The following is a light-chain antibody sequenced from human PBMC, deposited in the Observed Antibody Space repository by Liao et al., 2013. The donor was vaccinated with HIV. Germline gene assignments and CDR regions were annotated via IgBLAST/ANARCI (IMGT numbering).Light chain of an antibody. V-gene: IGLV3-21*01. J-gene: IGLJ1*01. CDR2: YDS. Sequence: SYVLTQSPSVSVAPGKTARLTCGGNNIGSKTVHWYQKKPGQSPVLVITYDSGRPSGIPERFSGSNSGNTATLTISGTQAMDEADYYCQAWDSTIAYVFGSGTKVTVL. CDR1: NIGSKT. CDR3: QAWDSTIAYV.